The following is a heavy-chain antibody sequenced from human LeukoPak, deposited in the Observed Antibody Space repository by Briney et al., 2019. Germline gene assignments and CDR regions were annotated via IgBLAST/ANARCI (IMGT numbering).Heavy chain of an antibody. D-gene: IGHD2-21*01. Sequence: PGGSQRLSCAASGFTFSSYAMSWVRQAPGKGLEWVSAISGSGGSTYYADSVKGRFAISRDNSKNTLYLQMNSLRAEDTAVYYCAKYFEYCGGDCYDAFDIWGQGTMVTVSS. CDR2: ISGSGGST. CDR1: GFTFSSYA. CDR3: AKYFEYCGGDCYDAFDI. J-gene: IGHJ3*02. V-gene: IGHV3-23*01.